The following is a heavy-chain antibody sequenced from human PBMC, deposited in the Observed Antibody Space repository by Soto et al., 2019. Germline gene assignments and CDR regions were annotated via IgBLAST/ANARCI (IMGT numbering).Heavy chain of an antibody. V-gene: IGHV3-23*01. J-gene: IGHJ6*02. Sequence: EVQLLESGGGLVQPGGSLRLSCAASGFTFSSYAMSWVRQAPGKGLEWVSVISGSGDSTYYADSVRGRFTISRDNSKNTRSLQMNSLRAEDTAVYYCAKDRDGAAAGPTNFYGMDVWGQGTTVTVSS. D-gene: IGHD6-13*01. CDR3: AKDRDGAAAGPTNFYGMDV. CDR1: GFTFSSYA. CDR2: ISGSGDST.